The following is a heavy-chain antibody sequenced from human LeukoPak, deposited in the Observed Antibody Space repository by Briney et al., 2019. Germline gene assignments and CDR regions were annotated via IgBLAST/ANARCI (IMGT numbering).Heavy chain of an antibody. V-gene: IGHV3-23*01. J-gene: IGHJ5*02. D-gene: IGHD1-26*01. CDR2: ISGSGGST. CDR1: GLTFSSYA. CDR3: AKVGSTFYLHL. Sequence: GGSLRLSCAASGLTFSSYAMSWVRQAQGKGLEWVSAISGSGGSTYYAGSVKGRFTISRDDSKDSLYLQMDSLRDEDTAVYYCAKVGSTFYLHLWGQGTLVTVSS.